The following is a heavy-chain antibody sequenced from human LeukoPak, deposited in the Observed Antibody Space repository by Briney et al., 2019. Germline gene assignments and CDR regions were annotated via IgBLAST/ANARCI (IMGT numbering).Heavy chain of an antibody. J-gene: IGHJ3*02. D-gene: IGHD2-2*01. CDR2: ISSSSSTI. CDR3: ARDQGYCSSTSCSLDAFDI. CDR1: GFTFSSYS. Sequence: GGSLRLSCAASGFTFSSYSMNWVRQAPGKGLEWVSYISSSSSTIYYADSVKGRFTISRDNAKNSLYLQMNSLRAEDTAVYYCARDQGYCSSTSCSLDAFDIWGQGTMVTVSS. V-gene: IGHV3-48*01.